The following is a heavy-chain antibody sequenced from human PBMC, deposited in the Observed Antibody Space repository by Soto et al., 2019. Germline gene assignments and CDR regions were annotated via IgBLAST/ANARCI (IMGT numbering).Heavy chain of an antibody. D-gene: IGHD3-9*01. CDR2: INSDGSST. CDR1: GFTFSSYW. V-gene: IGHV3-74*01. CDR3: ARALNYDILTGYSLDAFDI. J-gene: IGHJ3*02. Sequence: PGGSLRLSCAASGFTFSSYWMHWVRQAPGKGLVWVSRINSDGSSTSYADSVKGRFTISRDNAKNTLYLQMNSLRAEDTAVYYCARALNYDILTGYSLDAFDIWGQGTMVTVSS.